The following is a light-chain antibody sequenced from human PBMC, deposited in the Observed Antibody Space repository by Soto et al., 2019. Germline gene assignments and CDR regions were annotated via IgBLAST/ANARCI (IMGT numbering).Light chain of an antibody. CDR1: QAVGGTY. J-gene: IGKJ5*01. CDR2: GAS. Sequence: IVLTQSPGTLSLSPGERSSLSCRASQAVGGTYLAWYQHKPGQAPRLLIYGASNRAAGIPDRFGGSGSGTDFTLTISRLEPEDFAVYYCQQYGSSPQITFGQGTRLEI. CDR3: QQYGSSPQIT. V-gene: IGKV3-20*01.